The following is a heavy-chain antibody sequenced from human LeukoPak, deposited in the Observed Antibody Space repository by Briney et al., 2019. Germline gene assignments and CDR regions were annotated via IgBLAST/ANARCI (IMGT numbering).Heavy chain of an antibody. J-gene: IGHJ5*02. D-gene: IGHD6-13*01. CDR2: INPNSGGA. V-gene: IGHV1-2*02. CDR3: ARGKASHSSSWHRGVDP. CDR1: GYTFTGYY. Sequence: ASVKVSCKASGYTFTGYYMHWVRQAPGQGLEWMGWINPNSGGANYAQKFQGRVTMTRDTSISTAYMELSRLRSDDTAVYYCARGKASHSSSWHRGVDPWGQGTLVTVSS.